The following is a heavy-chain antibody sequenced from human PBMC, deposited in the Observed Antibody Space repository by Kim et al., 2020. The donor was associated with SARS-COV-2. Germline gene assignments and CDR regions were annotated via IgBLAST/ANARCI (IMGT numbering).Heavy chain of an antibody. D-gene: IGHD3-10*01. CDR3: ARLGLLWFGVLARESYGMDV. CDR2: ISSSSSYT. J-gene: IGHJ6*02. CDR1: GFTFSDYY. Sequence: GGSLRLSCAASGFTFSDYYMSWIRQAPGKGLEWVSYISSSSSYTNYADSVKGRFTISRDNAKNSLYLQMNSLRAEDTAVYYCARLGLLWFGVLARESYGMDVWGQGTTVTVSS. V-gene: IGHV3-11*06.